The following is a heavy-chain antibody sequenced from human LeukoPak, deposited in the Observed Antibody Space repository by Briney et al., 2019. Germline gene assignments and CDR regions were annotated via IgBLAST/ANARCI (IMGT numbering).Heavy chain of an antibody. Sequence: PGRSRRLSCAASGFTFDDYAMHWVRQAPGKGLEWVSGISWNSGSIGYADSVKGRFTISRDNAKNSLYLQMNSLRAEDTALYYCAKDMGSSAVAPDAFDIWGQGTMVTVSS. CDR3: AKDMGSSAVAPDAFDI. V-gene: IGHV3-9*01. D-gene: IGHD6-19*01. CDR1: GFTFDDYA. CDR2: ISWNSGSI. J-gene: IGHJ3*02.